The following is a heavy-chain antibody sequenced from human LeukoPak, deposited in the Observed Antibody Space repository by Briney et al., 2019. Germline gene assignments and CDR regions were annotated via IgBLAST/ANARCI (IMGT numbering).Heavy chain of an antibody. CDR3: ARAYYDSSAYYYFDY. CDR1: GFTFSTYW. V-gene: IGHV3-74*01. J-gene: IGHJ4*02. CDR2: IKSDGSST. D-gene: IGHD3-22*01. Sequence: GGSLRLSCAASGFTFSTYWMHWVRQAPGKGLVWVSRIKSDGSSTAYADSVKGRFTTSRDNAKNTLYLQMNSLRVEDTAVYYCARAYYDSSAYYYFDYWGQGTLVTVPS.